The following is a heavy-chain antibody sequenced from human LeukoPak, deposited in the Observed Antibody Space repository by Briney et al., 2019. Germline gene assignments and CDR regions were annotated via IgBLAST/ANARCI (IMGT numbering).Heavy chain of an antibody. CDR2: IKRDGSEK. V-gene: IGHV3-7*05. Sequence: GGSLRLSCAASGFTFSSYWVSWVRQAPGKGLEWVANIKRDGSEKYYVDSVKGRFSISRDNAKNSLDLQMNSLRAEDTAVYYCAREGLGYPYLDYWGQGTLVTVSS. D-gene: IGHD6-25*01. CDR3: AREGLGYPYLDY. CDR1: GFTFSSYW. J-gene: IGHJ4*02.